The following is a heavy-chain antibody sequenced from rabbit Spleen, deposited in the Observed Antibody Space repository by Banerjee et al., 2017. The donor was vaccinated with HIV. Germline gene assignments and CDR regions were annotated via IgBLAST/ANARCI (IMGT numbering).Heavy chain of an antibody. D-gene: IGHD8-1*01. Sequence: QSLEESGGGLVKPGASLTLTCTASGVDFISNYYMCWVGQAPGKGLEWIACIDAGSSGFTYHASWAKGRFTISKSSSTTVTLQRTSLTAADTATYFCARDASSSFSSYGMALWGPGTLVTVS. CDR3: ARDASSSFSSYGMAL. V-gene: IGHV1S40*01. J-gene: IGHJ6*01. CDR2: IDAGSSGFT. CDR1: GVDFISNYY.